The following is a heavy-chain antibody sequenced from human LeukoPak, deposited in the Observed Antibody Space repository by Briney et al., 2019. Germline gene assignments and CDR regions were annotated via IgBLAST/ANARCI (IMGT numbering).Heavy chain of an antibody. CDR3: ARETEGRISMIVVALFDY. D-gene: IGHD3-22*01. J-gene: IGHJ4*02. CDR1: GGSISSSSYY. V-gene: IGHV4-39*02. Sequence: SETLSLTCTVSGGSISSSSYYWGWIRQPPGKGLEWIGSIYYSGSTYYNPSLKSRVTISVDTSKNQFSLKLSSVTAADTAVYYCARETEGRISMIVVALFDYWGQGTLVTVSS. CDR2: IYYSGST.